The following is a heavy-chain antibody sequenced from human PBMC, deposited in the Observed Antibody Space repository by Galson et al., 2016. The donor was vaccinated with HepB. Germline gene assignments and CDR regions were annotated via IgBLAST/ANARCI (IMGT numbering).Heavy chain of an antibody. J-gene: IGHJ3*02. Sequence: QSGAEVTKPGESLRISCEASGYSFTPYWIAWVRQMPGKGLEEMGIMYPGDSGDSDIRYSPPFQGQVTISVDRSISTAYLQWSSLKASDTAMYYCARQGSGSYNSFDMWGQGTMVTVSS. CDR1: GYSFTPYW. CDR2: MYPGDSGDSDI. CDR3: ARQGSGSYNSFDM. D-gene: IGHD1-26*01. V-gene: IGHV5-51*01.